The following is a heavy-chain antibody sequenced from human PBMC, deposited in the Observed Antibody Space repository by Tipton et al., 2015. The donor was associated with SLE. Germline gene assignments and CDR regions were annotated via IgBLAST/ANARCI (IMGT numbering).Heavy chain of an antibody. CDR1: GGSISSGGYS. Sequence: RSLRLSCAVSGGSISSGGYSWSWIRQPPGKGLEWIGYIYPSGSTFYNPSLESRVTISLDRSKNQFSLKLSSVTAADTAVYFCARLRIVYGFHGLDYWGLGTRVTVSP. V-gene: IGHV4-30-2*01. J-gene: IGHJ4*02. CDR2: IYPSGST. D-gene: IGHD2-8*01. CDR3: ARLRIVYGFHGLDY.